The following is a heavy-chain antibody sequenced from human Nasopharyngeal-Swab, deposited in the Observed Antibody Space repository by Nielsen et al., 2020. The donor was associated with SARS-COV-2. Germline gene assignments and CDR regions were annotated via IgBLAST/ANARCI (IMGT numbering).Heavy chain of an antibody. Sequence: ASVKVSCKASGYTFTSYGISWVRQAPGQGLEWMGWISAYNGNTNYAQKLQGRVTMTTDTSTSTAYMELRSLGSDDTAVYYCARDPSRWLQWLPDYWGQGTLVTVSS. CDR1: GYTFTSYG. J-gene: IGHJ4*02. CDR2: ISAYNGNT. D-gene: IGHD5-24*01. V-gene: IGHV1-18*01. CDR3: ARDPSRWLQWLPDY.